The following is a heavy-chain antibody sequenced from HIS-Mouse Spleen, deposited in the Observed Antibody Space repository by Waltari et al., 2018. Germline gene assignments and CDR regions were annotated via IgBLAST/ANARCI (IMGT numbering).Heavy chain of an antibody. Sequence: QVQLQQWGAGLLKPSETLSLTCAVYGGSFSGYYWSWIRQPPGKGLEWIGEINHSGSTNYHPSLKSRVTISVDTSKNQFSLKLSSVTAADTAVYYCARGRDYDSSGYYFDAFDIWGQGTMVTVSS. J-gene: IGHJ3*02. D-gene: IGHD3-22*01. CDR2: INHSGST. V-gene: IGHV4-34*01. CDR3: ARGRDYDSSGYYFDAFDI. CDR1: GGSFSGYY.